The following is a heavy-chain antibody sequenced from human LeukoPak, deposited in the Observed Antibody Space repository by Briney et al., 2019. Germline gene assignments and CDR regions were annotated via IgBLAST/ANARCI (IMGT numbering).Heavy chain of an antibody. CDR2: INPNSGGT. J-gene: IGHJ5*02. D-gene: IGHD3-9*01. Sequence: GASVKVSCKASGYTFTGYYMHWVRQAPGQGLEWMGRINPNSGGTNYAQKFQGRVTMTRDTSISTAYMELRSLRSDDTAVYYCARDDALTGGNWFDPSCQGTLVTVSS. CDR3: ARDDALTGGNWFDP. V-gene: IGHV1-2*06. CDR1: GYTFTGYY.